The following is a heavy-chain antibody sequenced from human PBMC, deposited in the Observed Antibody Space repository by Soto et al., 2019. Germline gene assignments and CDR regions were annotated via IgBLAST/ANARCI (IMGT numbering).Heavy chain of an antibody. CDR3: ARDTTPYSSSWRPTEY. Sequence: GASVKVSCKASGYTFTSYGISWVRQAPGQGLEWMGWISAYNGNTNYAQKLQGRVTMTTDTSTSTAYMELRSLRSDDTAVYYCARDTTPYSSSWRPTEYWGQGTLVTVSS. CDR2: ISAYNGNT. CDR1: GYTFTSYG. J-gene: IGHJ4*02. V-gene: IGHV1-18*01. D-gene: IGHD6-13*01.